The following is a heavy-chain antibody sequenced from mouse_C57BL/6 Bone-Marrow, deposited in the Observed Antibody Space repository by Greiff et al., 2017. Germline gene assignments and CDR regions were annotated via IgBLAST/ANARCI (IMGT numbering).Heavy chain of an antibody. D-gene: IGHD1-1*01. J-gene: IGHJ4*01. CDR3: ARKDYYGSSYAMDY. CDR1: GFTFSSYA. Sequence: EVHLVESGGGLVKPGGSLKLSCAASGFTFSSYAMSWVRQTPEKRLEWVATISDGGSYTYYPDNVKGRFTISRDNAKNNLYLQMSHLKSEDTAMYYCARKDYYGSSYAMDYWGQGTSVTVSS. V-gene: IGHV5-4*01. CDR2: ISDGGSYT.